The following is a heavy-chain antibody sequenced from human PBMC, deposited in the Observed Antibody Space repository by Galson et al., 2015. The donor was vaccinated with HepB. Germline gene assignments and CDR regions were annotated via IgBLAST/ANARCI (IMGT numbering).Heavy chain of an antibody. CDR3: ARARYCSSTDCYVYFDY. D-gene: IGHD2-2*01. CDR1: GFTFSSYG. J-gene: IGHJ4*02. Sequence: SLRLSCAASGFTFSSYGMHWVRQAPGKGLVWVSRINGDGSSTNYADSVKGRFTISRDNAKNTLYLQMNSLRAEDTAVYYCARARYCSSTDCYVYFDYWGQGTLVTVSS. V-gene: IGHV3-74*01. CDR2: INGDGSST.